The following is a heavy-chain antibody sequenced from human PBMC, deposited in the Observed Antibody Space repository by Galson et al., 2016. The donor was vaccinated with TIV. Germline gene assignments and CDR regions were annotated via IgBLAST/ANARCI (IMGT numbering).Heavy chain of an antibody. CDR3: ARERRYYGVDV. D-gene: IGHD2-15*01. V-gene: IGHV3-74*01. Sequence: SLRLSCAASGFIFSNYAMTWVRQAPGKGLMLVSRITDDGSDTVYADSVMGRFTISRDNAMDTLYPQMDIPRAEDTGVYYCARERRYYGVDVWGQGTTVTVS. CDR2: ITDDGSDT. CDR1: GFIFSNYA. J-gene: IGHJ6*02.